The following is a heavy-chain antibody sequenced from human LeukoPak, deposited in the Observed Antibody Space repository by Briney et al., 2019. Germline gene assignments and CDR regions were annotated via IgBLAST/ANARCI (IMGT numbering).Heavy chain of an antibody. D-gene: IGHD6-19*01. CDR1: GYTFTGYY. CDR2: INPNSGGT. J-gene: IGHJ4*02. Sequence: ASVKVSCKASGYTFTGYYMHWVRQAPGQGLEWMGWINPNSGGTNYAQKFQGRVTMTRDTSISTAYMELSRLRSDDTAVYYCARGGSSGWYVTYYFDYWGQGTLVTVSS. V-gene: IGHV1-2*02. CDR3: ARGGSSGWYVTYYFDY.